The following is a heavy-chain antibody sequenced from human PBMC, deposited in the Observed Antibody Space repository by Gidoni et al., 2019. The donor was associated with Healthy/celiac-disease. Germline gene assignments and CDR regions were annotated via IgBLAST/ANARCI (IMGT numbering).Heavy chain of an antibody. V-gene: IGHV3-9*01. CDR3: AKDINYDFWSGPIDY. J-gene: IGHJ4*02. CDR2: IRWNSGSI. Sequence: EVQLADSGGGLVQPGRSLRLSCAASGFTFADYAMHWVRQAPGNGLEGVSGIRWNSGSIGYADSVKGRFTISRDNAKNSLYLQMNSLGAEDTALYYCAKDINYDFWSGPIDYWGQGTLVTVSS. CDR1: GFTFADYA. D-gene: IGHD3-3*01.